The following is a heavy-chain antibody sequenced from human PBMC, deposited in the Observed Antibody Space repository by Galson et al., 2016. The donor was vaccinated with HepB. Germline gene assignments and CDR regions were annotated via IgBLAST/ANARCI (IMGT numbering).Heavy chain of an antibody. D-gene: IGHD2-15*01. CDR1: GFTFSSYG. Sequence: SLRLSCAASGFTFSSYGMHWVRQAPGKGLEWVAAISYDGNNKYYADSVKGRFTISRDNSKNTLFLQMSSLRAEDSAVYYCARDIGDCSSGTCYSDYLDYWGQGTLVAVSS. CDR2: ISYDGNNK. J-gene: IGHJ4*02. CDR3: ARDIGDCSSGTCYSDYLDY. V-gene: IGHV3-30*03.